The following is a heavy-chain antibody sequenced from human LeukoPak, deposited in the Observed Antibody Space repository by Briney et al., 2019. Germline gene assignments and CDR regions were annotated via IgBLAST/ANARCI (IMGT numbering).Heavy chain of an antibody. J-gene: IGHJ4*02. CDR1: GFTFSSYA. D-gene: IGHD3-10*01. CDR3: ARLGPGMNFFYFDY. V-gene: IGHV3-23*01. Sequence: GGSLRLSCAASGFTFSSYAMSWVRQAPGKGLEWVSAISGSGGSTYYADSVKGRFTISRDNAKNSLYLHINSLRSEDTAVYYCARLGPGMNFFYFDYWGQGTLVTVSS. CDR2: ISGSGGST.